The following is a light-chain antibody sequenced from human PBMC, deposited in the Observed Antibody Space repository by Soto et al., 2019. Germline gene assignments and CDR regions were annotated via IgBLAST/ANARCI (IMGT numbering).Light chain of an antibody. CDR2: DVS. Sequence: QSALIQPASVSGSPGQPITISCTGTSSDVGGYNYVSWYQQHPGKAPKVMIYDVSNRPSGVSNRFSGSKSGNTASLTISGLQAEDEADYYCGSYTTSSTLYVFGTGTKVTVL. V-gene: IGLV2-14*01. J-gene: IGLJ1*01. CDR1: SSDVGGYNY. CDR3: GSYTTSSTLYV.